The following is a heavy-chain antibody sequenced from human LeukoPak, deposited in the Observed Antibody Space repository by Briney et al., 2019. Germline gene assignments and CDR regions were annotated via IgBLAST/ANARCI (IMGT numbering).Heavy chain of an antibody. V-gene: IGHV1-18*01. CDR1: RYTSTGYG. J-gene: IGHJ6*04. CDR2: ISAYNGNT. CDR3: AREHYDILPMAVYHGIDL. Sequence: ASVKDSSVASRYTSTGYGTCWVRQAPGQGLEWMGWISAYNGNTNYAQKLQGRVTMTTDKSTSTAYMDLRSLRSDDTAVYYCAREHYDILPMAVYHGIDLWARENTVTVSS. D-gene: IGHD3-9*01.